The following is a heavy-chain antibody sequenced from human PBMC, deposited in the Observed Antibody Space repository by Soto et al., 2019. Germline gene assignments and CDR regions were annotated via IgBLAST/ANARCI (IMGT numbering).Heavy chain of an antibody. Sequence: ASVKVSCKASGLTFSDSVVQCVRQARGQRPEWIGRIVVGSGNTNLTQKFQQRVTITRDMATSTAYMELSSLRSEDTAVYYCAADVTRYCSGGSCWYFYYGMDVWGQGTTVTVSS. V-gene: IGHV1-58*01. CDR3: AADVTRYCSGGSCWYFYYGMDV. CDR1: GLTFSDSV. J-gene: IGHJ6*02. CDR2: IVVGSGNT. D-gene: IGHD2-15*01.